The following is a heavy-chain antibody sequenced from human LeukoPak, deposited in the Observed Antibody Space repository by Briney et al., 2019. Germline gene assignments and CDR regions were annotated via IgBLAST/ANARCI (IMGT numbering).Heavy chain of an antibody. D-gene: IGHD1-26*01. CDR3: ARLSGSFLDY. Sequence: GGSLRLSCAASGFTFSGFAMNWVRQAPGKGLEWVSCISSDSSYIYYADSVKGRFTVSRDNSKNTLYLQMNSLRAEDTAVYYCARLSGSFLDYWGQGTLVTVSS. J-gene: IGHJ4*02. CDR1: GFTFSGFA. V-gene: IGHV3-21*01. CDR2: ISSDSSYI.